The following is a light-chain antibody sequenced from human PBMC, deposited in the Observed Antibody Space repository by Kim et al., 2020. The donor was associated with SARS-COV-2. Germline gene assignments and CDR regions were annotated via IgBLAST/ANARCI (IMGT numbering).Light chain of an antibody. J-gene: IGKJ2*01. CDR2: TAS. CDR3: QQLSRYPPYN. CDR1: QGIDNA. Sequence: DIQLTQYPPFLSAAVGDTVTISCRASQGIDNALAWYQHKAGKAPQILIYTASVLLSGVPSKFSGSGSGTEFTLTISNLQPEDSASYYCQQLSRYPPYNFGQGTKLEI. V-gene: IGKV1-9*01.